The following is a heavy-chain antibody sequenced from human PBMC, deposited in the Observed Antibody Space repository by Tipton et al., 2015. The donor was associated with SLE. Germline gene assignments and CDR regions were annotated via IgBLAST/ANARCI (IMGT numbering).Heavy chain of an antibody. CDR1: GGSIGSHY. V-gene: IGHV4-31*03. CDR3: ARERRDYGGNPFPYYFDY. Sequence: GLVKPSETLSLTCTVSGGSIGSHYWSWVRQHPGMGLEWIGYIYYTGTNYYNPSLKSRVTMSVDTSKNQFSLKLSSVTAADTAVYYCARERRDYGGNPFPYYFDYWGQGTLVTVSS. D-gene: IGHD4-23*01. CDR2: IYYTGTN. J-gene: IGHJ4*02.